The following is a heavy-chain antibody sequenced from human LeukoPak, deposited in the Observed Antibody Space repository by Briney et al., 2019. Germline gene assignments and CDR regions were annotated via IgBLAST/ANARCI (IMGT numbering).Heavy chain of an antibody. CDR3: ARARYSYGWCDAFDI. Sequence: ASVKVSCKASGDTFTSYDINWVRQATGQGLEWMGWMNPNSGNTGYAQKFQGRVTMTRNTSISTAYMELSSLRSDDTAVYYCARARYSYGWCDAFDIWGQGTMVTVSS. CDR2: MNPNSGNT. D-gene: IGHD5-18*01. J-gene: IGHJ3*02. V-gene: IGHV1-8*01. CDR1: GDTFTSYD.